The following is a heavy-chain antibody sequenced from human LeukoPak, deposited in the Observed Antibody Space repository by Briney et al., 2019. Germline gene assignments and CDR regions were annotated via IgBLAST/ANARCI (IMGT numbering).Heavy chain of an antibody. CDR3: TTDRVAARPGLWY. D-gene: IGHD6-6*01. V-gene: IGHV3-15*01. Sequence: GGSLRLSCAASGFTFSNAWMSWVRQAPGKGLEWVGRIKSKTDGGTTDYAAPVKGRFTISRDDSKNTLYLQMNSLKTEDTAVYYCTTDRVAARPGLWYWGQGTLVTVSS. J-gene: IGHJ4*02. CDR2: IKSKTDGGTT. CDR1: GFTFSNAW.